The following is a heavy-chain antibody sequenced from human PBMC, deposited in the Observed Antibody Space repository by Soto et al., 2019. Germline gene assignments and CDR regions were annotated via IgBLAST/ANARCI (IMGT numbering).Heavy chain of an antibody. CDR2: ISSTSSYI. CDR3: ARRSYDRSGYFFEY. Sequence: PGGSLRLSCSGSGFVFSDYYMRWIRHIPGKGLEWVSSISSTSSYIYYADSLKGRFTISRDNAKNSLYLQMKSLRVEDAAVYYCARRSYDRSGYFFEYWGQGTLVTVSS. V-gene: IGHV3-11*04. CDR1: GFVFSDYY. J-gene: IGHJ4*02. D-gene: IGHD3-22*01.